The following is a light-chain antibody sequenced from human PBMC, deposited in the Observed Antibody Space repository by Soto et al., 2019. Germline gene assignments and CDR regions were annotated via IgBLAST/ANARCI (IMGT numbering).Light chain of an antibody. CDR2: KAS. J-gene: IGKJ4*01. CDR3: QQYDSYSPA. CDR1: QGIGNG. Sequence: TPITHPPPSLSAPLGDRVTLSCRASQGIGNGLGWYQQKPGKTPKVLIYKASSLESGVPSRFSGSGSGTEFTLTISSLQPDDFATYYCQQYDSYSPAFGGGTKVDIK. V-gene: IGKV1-5*03.